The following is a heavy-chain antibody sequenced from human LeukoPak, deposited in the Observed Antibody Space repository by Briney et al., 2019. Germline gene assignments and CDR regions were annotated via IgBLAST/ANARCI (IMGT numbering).Heavy chain of an antibody. CDR1: GGSITTYY. D-gene: IGHD1-1*01. J-gene: IGHJ6*02. V-gene: IGHV4-59*01. Sequence: SETLSLTCTVSGGSITTYYWTWIRQPPGKGLEWIGYINYSGSTNYDPSLKSRVTISVDTSKNQFSLKRSSVTAADTAVYYCARAQLNLLVDFGMDVWGQGTTVTVSS. CDR3: ARAQLNLLVDFGMDV. CDR2: INYSGST.